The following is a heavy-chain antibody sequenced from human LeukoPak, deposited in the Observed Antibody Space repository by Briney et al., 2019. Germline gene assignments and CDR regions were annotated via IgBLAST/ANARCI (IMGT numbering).Heavy chain of an antibody. V-gene: IGHV3-23*01. D-gene: IGHD1-7*01. J-gene: IGHJ4*02. CDR3: ARAGTTVVYLDY. CDR1: GFTFSSYA. CDR2: ISGSSDST. Sequence: GGSLRLSCAASGFTFSSYAMSWVRQAPGKGLEWVSAISGSSDSTYYADSVEGRFTISRDNSKNTLYLQMNSPRAEDTAVYYCARAGTTVVYLDYWGQGTRVTVSS.